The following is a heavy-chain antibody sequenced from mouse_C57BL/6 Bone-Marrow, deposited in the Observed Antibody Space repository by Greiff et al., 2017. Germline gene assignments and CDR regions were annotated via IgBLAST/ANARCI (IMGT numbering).Heavy chain of an antibody. CDR1: GYSITSGYY. Sequence: VQLQQSGPGLVKPSQSLSLTCSVTGYSITSGYYWNWIRQFPGNKLEWMGYISYDGSNNYNPSLKNRISITRDTSKNQFFLKLNSVTTEDTATYYGARAMITTGDWYFDVWGTGTTVTVSS. CDR3: ARAMITTGDWYFDV. D-gene: IGHD2-4*01. CDR2: ISYDGSN. J-gene: IGHJ1*03. V-gene: IGHV3-6*01.